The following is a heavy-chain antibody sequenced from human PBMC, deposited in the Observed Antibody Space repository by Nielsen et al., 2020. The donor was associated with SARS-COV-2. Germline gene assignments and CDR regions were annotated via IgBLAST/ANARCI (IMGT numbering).Heavy chain of an antibody. CDR3: ARAVGYSYDYYYYGMDV. D-gene: IGHD5-18*01. CDR1: GGSVSSGSYY. Sequence: SETLSLTCTVSGGSVSSGSYYWSWIRQPPGKGLEWIGYIYYSGSTNYNPSLKSRVTISVDTSKNQFSLKLSSVTAADTAVYYCARAVGYSYDYYYYGMDVWGQGTTVTVSS. J-gene: IGHJ6*02. V-gene: IGHV4-61*01. CDR2: IYYSGST.